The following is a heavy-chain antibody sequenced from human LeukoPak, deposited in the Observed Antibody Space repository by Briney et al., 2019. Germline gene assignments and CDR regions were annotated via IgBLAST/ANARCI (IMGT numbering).Heavy chain of an antibody. CDR1: GGSFSGYY. Sequence: SETLSLTCAVYGGSFSGYYWSWIRQPPEKGLEWIGEINHSGSTNYNPSLKSRVTISVDTSKNQFSLKLSSVTAADTAVYYCARGPLYYDFWSGYFYYFDHWGQGTLVTVSS. D-gene: IGHD3-3*01. J-gene: IGHJ4*02. V-gene: IGHV4-34*01. CDR2: INHSGST. CDR3: ARGPLYYDFWSGYFYYFDH.